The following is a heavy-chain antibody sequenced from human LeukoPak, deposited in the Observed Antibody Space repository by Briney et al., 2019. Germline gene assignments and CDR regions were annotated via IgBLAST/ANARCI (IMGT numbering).Heavy chain of an antibody. J-gene: IGHJ4*02. CDR1: GFPFSSYS. D-gene: IGHD1-26*01. Sequence: GGSLRLSCAASGFPFSSYSMNWVRQAPGKGLEWVSSISSSSTYIYYADSVKGRFTISRDNAKNSLYLQMNSLRAEDTAVYYCARDALKPRYSGSYLPPSYFDYWGQGTLVTVSS. CDR3: ARDALKPRYSGSYLPPSYFDY. V-gene: IGHV3-21*01. CDR2: ISSSSTYI.